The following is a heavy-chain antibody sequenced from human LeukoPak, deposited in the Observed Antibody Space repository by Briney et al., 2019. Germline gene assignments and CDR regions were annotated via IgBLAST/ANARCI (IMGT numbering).Heavy chain of an antibody. D-gene: IGHD6-13*01. V-gene: IGHV3-7*03. J-gene: IGHJ4*02. CDR3: ATSTAAAGTD. CDR2: IKQDGSEK. Sequence: GGSVILSCAASVFDFSNLWISWVRHAPWKGLKWVANIKQDGSEKYYVDSVKGRFTISRDNAQNSLYLQMNSLRAEDTAIYYCATSTAAAGTDWGQGTLVTVSS. CDR1: VFDFSNLW.